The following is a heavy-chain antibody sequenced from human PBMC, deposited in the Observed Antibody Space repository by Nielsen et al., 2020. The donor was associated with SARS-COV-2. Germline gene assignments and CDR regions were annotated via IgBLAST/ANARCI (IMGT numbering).Heavy chain of an antibody. V-gene: IGHV3-73*01. CDR2: IRSKSHSYET. J-gene: IGHJ3*02. CDR1: GFSISDSG. CDR3: ARVNPVSDSLFDALDI. D-gene: IGHD5-18*01. Sequence: GESLKISCAASGFSISDSGMHWVRQASGRGLEWLGRIRSKSHSYETVYAVSVRDRFTISRDDSENTAYLQMNSLRTEDTAVYFCARVNPVSDSLFDALDIWGQGTMVTVSS.